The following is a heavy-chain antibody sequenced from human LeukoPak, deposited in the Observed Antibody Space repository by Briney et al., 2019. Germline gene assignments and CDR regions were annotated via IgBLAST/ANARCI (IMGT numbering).Heavy chain of an antibody. J-gene: IGHJ4*02. D-gene: IGHD3-16*02. Sequence: PGRPLRLSCAASGFTFSSYGMHWVRQAPGKGLEWVAVISYDGSNKYYADSVKGRFTISRDNSKNTLYLQMNSLRAEDTAVYYCAKLSAYPFDYWGQGTLVTVSS. CDR1: GFTFSSYG. V-gene: IGHV3-30*18. CDR2: ISYDGSNK. CDR3: AKLSAYPFDY.